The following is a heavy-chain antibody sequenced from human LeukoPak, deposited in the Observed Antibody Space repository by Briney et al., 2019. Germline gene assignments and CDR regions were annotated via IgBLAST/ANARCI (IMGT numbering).Heavy chain of an antibody. CDR3: ARYAATGGPNWFDP. V-gene: IGHV4-59*01. D-gene: IGHD2-15*01. CDR1: GASISNYY. J-gene: IGHJ5*02. CDR2: IHSTERT. Sequence: PSETLSLTCTVSGASISNYYWSWPRQPPGKGLEWIGYIHSTERTNYNPPLKSRVTISADTSKNQFSLRLSSVTAADTAIYYCARYAATGGPNWFDPWGPGTLVTVSS.